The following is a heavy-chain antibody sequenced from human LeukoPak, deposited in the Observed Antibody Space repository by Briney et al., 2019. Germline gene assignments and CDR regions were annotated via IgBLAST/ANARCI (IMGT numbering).Heavy chain of an antibody. J-gene: IGHJ4*02. CDR1: GGTFSSYA. Sequence: ASVKVSCKASGGTFSSYAISWVRQAPGQGLEWMGGIIPIFGTANYAQKFQGRVTITTDESTSTAYMELSSLRSEGTAVYYCARTKPTTGSIDYWGQGTLVTVSS. D-gene: IGHD3-9*01. CDR3: ARTKPTTGSIDY. V-gene: IGHV1-69*05. CDR2: IIPIFGTA.